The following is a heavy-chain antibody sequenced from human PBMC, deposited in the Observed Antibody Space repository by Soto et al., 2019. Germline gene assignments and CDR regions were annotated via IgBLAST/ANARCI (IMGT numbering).Heavy chain of an antibody. D-gene: IGHD2-2*01. V-gene: IGHV3-9*01. CDR2: ISWNSGSI. CDR1: GFTFDDYA. Sequence: GGSLRLSCAASGFTFDDYAMHWVRQAPGKGLEWVSGISWNSGSIGYADSVKGRFTISRDNAKNSLYLQMNSLRAEDTALYYCAKDAVVPAAQRAYYYYYMDVWGKGTTVTVSS. CDR3: AKDAVVPAAQRAYYYYYMDV. J-gene: IGHJ6*03.